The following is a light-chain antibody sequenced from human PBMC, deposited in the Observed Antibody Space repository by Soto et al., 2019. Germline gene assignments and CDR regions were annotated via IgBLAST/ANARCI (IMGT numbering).Light chain of an antibody. J-gene: IGKJ1*01. CDR3: QQYNTSPRT. CDR1: QSVSSN. Sequence: EIVMTQSPATLSVSPGERATLSCRASQSVSSNLAWYQQKPGQAPRLLIYGASTRATGIPARFSGSESGTEFTLTISSLQSEDFAVYYCQQYNTSPRTFGQGTKVEIK. CDR2: GAS. V-gene: IGKV3-15*01.